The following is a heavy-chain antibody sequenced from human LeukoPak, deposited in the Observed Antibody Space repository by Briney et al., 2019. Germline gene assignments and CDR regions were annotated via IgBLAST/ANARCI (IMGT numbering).Heavy chain of an antibody. CDR3: ARDWDYDILTGPSFDY. J-gene: IGHJ4*02. Sequence: PSETLSLTCTVSGGSISSGGYYWSWIRQHPGKGLEWIGYIYYSGSTYYNPSLKSRVTISVDTSKNQFSLKLSSVTAADTAVYYCARDWDYDILTGPSFDYWGQGTLVTVSS. CDR1: GGSISSGGYY. D-gene: IGHD3-9*01. V-gene: IGHV4-31*03. CDR2: IYYSGST.